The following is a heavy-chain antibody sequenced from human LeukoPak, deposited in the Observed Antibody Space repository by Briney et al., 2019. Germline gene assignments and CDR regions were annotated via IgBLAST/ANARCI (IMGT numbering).Heavy chain of an antibody. CDR3: ARGGVEGDYYGWGSTDY. D-gene: IGHD3-10*01. CDR2: IYYSGST. CDR1: GGSISSGGYY. V-gene: IGHV4-31*03. J-gene: IGHJ4*02. Sequence: SQTLSLTCTVSGGSISSGGYYWSWIRQHPGKGLEWIGYIYYSGSTYYNPSLKSRVTISVDRSKNQFSLKLSSVTAADTAVYYCARGGVEGDYYGWGSTDYGGREPRVTVSS.